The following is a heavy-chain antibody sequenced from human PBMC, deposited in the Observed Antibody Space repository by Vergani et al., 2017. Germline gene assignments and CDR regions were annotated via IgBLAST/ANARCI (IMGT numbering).Heavy chain of an antibody. V-gene: IGHV3-23*01. D-gene: IGHD2/OR15-2a*01. Sequence: EVQLLESGGGLVQPGGSLRLSCAASGFTFSSYDMSWVRRAPGKGLEWVSASSGSGGSTSYADSVKGRFTISRDNSKNTLYLQMNSLRAEDTAVYYCAKLLGYYYYYGMDVWGQGTTVTVSS. CDR3: AKLLGYYYYYGMDV. J-gene: IGHJ6*02. CDR2: SSGSGGST. CDR1: GFTFSSYD.